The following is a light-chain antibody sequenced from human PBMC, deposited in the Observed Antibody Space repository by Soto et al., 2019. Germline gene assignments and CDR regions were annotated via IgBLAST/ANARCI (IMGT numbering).Light chain of an antibody. CDR2: LGS. Sequence: DFVMTQSPLTLPVTPGEPASISCRSSQSLLHGDGYNYLDWYLQKPGQSPQLLIYLGSDRASGVPDRFSGSGSGTDFTLKISRVEAEDVGVYYCMQALQTPYTFGQGTKLEIK. J-gene: IGKJ2*01. CDR3: MQALQTPYT. CDR1: QSLLHGDGYNY. V-gene: IGKV2-28*01.